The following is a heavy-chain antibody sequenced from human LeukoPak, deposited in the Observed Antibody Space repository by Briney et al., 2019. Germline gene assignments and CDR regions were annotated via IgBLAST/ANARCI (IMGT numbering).Heavy chain of an antibody. J-gene: IGHJ4*02. CDR2: INHSGST. CDR1: GGSFSGYY. D-gene: IGHD4-17*01. V-gene: IGHV4-34*01. CDR3: ASGVTVTPPFDY. Sequence: SETLSLTCAVYGGSFSGYYWSWIRQPPGKGLEWIGEINHSGSTNYNPSLKSRVTISVDTSKNQFSLKLSSVTAADTAVYYCASGVTVTPPFDYWGQGTLVTVSS.